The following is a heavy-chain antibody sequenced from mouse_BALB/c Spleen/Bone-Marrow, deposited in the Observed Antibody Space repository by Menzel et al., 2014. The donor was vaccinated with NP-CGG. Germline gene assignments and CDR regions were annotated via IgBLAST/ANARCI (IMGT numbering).Heavy chain of an antibody. J-gene: IGHJ4*01. CDR1: GFTFSSYG. Sequence: VESGGGLVQPGGSLKLSCAASGFTFSSYGMSWVRQTPDKRLELVATINSNGGSTYYPDSVKGRFTISRDNAKNTLYLQMSSLKSEDTAMYYCARVSYYAMDYWGQGTSVTVSS. CDR2: INSNGGST. CDR3: ARVSYYAMDY. V-gene: IGHV5-6-3*01.